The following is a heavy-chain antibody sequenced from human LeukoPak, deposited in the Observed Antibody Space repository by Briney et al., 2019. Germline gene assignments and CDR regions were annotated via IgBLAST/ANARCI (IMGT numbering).Heavy chain of an antibody. CDR1: GFTFSSYA. CDR2: ISGSGGAT. Sequence: GGSLRLSCAASGFTFSSYAMSWVRQAPGKGLEWVSAISGSGGATYYADSVQGRFTISRDNSKNTLYLQMNTLGAEDTAVYYCAKGPFLSYSNPWGYFNYWGQGTLVTVSS. V-gene: IGHV3-23*01. CDR3: AKGPFLSYSNPWGYFNY. D-gene: IGHD6-13*01. J-gene: IGHJ4*02.